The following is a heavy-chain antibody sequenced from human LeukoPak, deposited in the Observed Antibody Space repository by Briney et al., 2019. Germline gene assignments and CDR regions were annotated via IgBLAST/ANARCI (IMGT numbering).Heavy chain of an antibody. J-gene: IGHJ6*03. CDR2: IYSGGST. D-gene: IGHD4-17*01. CDR1: GFTFRNSY. V-gene: IGHV3-66*02. Sequence: GGSLRLSCAASGFTFRNSYMSWVRQAPGKGLEWVSVIYSGGSTYYADSVKGRFTISRDNSKNTLYLQMNSLGAEDTAVYYCARDSGTTVTGYYYFYMDVWGKGTTVTVSS. CDR3: ARDSGTTVTGYYYFYMDV.